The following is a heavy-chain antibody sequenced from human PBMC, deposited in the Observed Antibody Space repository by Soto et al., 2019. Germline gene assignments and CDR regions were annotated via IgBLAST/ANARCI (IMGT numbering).Heavy chain of an antibody. V-gene: IGHV1-46*01. Sequence: ASVKVSCKASGYTFTSYYMHWVRQAPGQGLEWMGIINPSGGSTSYAQKFQGRVTMTRDTSTSTVYMELSSLRSEDTAVYYCARAQPYVEMATITGHFDYWGQGTLVTVSS. CDR1: GYTFTSYY. J-gene: IGHJ4*02. CDR3: ARAQPYVEMATITGHFDY. CDR2: INPSGGST. D-gene: IGHD5-12*01.